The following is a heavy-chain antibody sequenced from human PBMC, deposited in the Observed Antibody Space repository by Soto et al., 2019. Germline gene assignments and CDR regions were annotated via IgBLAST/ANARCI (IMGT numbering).Heavy chain of an antibody. CDR3: ARLSSSGFVFDN. CDR2: LYHGGRT. CDR1: GDFISSTGPY. J-gene: IGHJ4*02. D-gene: IGHD6-25*01. V-gene: IGHV4-39*01. Sequence: PSDTLSPTCPVFGDFISSTGPYGCWIRQHPGKGLESIWQLYHGGRTCYHLSRKSSVTLSVDTSQNQFSLKLTSVTAADTAVYYCARLSSSGFVFDNWGQGTLVTVSS.